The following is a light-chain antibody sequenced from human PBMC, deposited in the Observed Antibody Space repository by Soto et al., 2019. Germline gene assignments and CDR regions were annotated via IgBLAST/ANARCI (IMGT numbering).Light chain of an antibody. V-gene: IGKV1-39*01. CDR2: DAS. CDR1: QSISSH. Sequence: DIQMTQSPSSLSASVGDRVTITCRASQSISSHLNWYQQKPGKAPKVLIYDASNLQSGVPSRFSGSGSGTDFTLTISSLQPEDFATYYCQQGYSAPITFGQGTRLEIK. CDR3: QQGYSAPIT. J-gene: IGKJ5*01.